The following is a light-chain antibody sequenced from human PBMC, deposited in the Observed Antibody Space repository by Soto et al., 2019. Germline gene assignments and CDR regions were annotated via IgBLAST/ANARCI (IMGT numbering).Light chain of an antibody. CDR2: EVN. V-gene: IGLV2-14*01. CDR3: SSYSISTAYL. Sequence: QSALTQPASVSGSPGQSMTISCTGTSSDVGGYDYVSWYQLHPGKAPKLMVFEVNNRPSGVSYRFSGSKSGNTASLTISGLQAEDEADYFCSSYSISTAYLFGTGTKVT. J-gene: IGLJ1*01. CDR1: SSDVGGYDY.